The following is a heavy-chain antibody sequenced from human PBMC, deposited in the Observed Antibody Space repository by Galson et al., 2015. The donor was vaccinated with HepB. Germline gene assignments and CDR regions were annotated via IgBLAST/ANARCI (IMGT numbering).Heavy chain of an antibody. J-gene: IGHJ5*02. CDR1: GFTFSSYS. CDR2: ISSSSSYI. D-gene: IGHD2-15*01. Sequence: SLRLSCAASGFTFSSYSMNWVRQAPGKGLEWVSSISSSSSYIYYADSVKGRFTISRDNAKNSLYLQMNSLRAEDMAVYYCARTAALAPNWFDPWGQGTLVTVSS. CDR3: ARTAALAPNWFDP. V-gene: IGHV3-21*01.